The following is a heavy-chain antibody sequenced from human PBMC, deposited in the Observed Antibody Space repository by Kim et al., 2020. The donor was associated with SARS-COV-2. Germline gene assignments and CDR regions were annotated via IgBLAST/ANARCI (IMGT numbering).Heavy chain of an antibody. CDR1: GGSISSSSYY. CDR2: IYYSGST. J-gene: IGHJ4*02. CDR3: ARRSGYYGSGFDY. V-gene: IGHV4-39*01. Sequence: SETLSLTCTVSGGSISSSSYYWGWIRQPPGKGLEWIGSIYYSGSTYYNPSLKSRVTISVDTSKNQFSLKLSSVTAADTAVYYCARRSGYYGSGFDYWGQGTLVTVSS. D-gene: IGHD3-10*01.